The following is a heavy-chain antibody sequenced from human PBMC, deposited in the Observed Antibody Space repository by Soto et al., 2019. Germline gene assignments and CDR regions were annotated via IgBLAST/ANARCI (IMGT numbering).Heavy chain of an antibody. J-gene: IGHJ6*02. D-gene: IGHD3-10*01. Sequence: SEPLSLTCAVYVGSFSGSYWSWIRQRPAKVLEWIGEINHSGSTNYNPSLKSRVTISVDTSKNQFSLKLSSVTAADTAVYYCASMVRGVISDYYYGMDVWGQGTTVTVSS. V-gene: IGHV4-34*01. CDR1: VGSFSGSY. CDR3: ASMVRGVISDYYYGMDV. CDR2: INHSGST.